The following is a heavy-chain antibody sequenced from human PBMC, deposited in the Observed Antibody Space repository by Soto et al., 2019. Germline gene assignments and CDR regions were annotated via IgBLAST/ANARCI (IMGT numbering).Heavy chain of an antibody. J-gene: IGHJ6*02. CDR3: AKDLSPGIAVAGTLANYYYGMDV. Sequence: GGSLRLSCAASGFTFSSYGMHWVRQAPGKGLEWVAVISYDGSNKYYADSVKGRFTISRDNSKNTLYLQMNSLRAEDTAVYYCAKDLSPGIAVAGTLANYYYGMDVWGQGTTVTVSS. D-gene: IGHD6-19*01. CDR2: ISYDGSNK. V-gene: IGHV3-30*18. CDR1: GFTFSSYG.